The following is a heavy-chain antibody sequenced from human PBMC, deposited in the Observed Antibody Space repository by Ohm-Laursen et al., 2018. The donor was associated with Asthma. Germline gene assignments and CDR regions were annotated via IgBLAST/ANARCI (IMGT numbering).Heavy chain of an antibody. V-gene: IGHV3-30*03. CDR2: ISFDGNSQ. CDR3: ARDSVYQPVDFYYGMDV. J-gene: IGHJ6*02. Sequence: SLRLSCSASGFTFSSYWMHWARQAPGKGLEWLALISFDGNSQYYADSVEGRFTISRDNSKNTLYLQMNSLRGEDTAVYYCARDSVYQPVDFYYGMDVWGQGTTVTVS. CDR1: GFTFSSYW. D-gene: IGHD2-2*01.